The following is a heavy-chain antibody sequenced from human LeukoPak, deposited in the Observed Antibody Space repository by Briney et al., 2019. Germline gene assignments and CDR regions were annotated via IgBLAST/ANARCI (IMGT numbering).Heavy chain of an antibody. Sequence: KPSETLSLTCTVSGASITTYYWTWIRQPPGKGLEWIEYIYHSGSTNYNPSLKSRVTISLDTSRNQFSLRLSSVTAADTAVYFCAREYSTSSEGDYFDYWGQGSLVTVSS. CDR1: GASITTYY. V-gene: IGHV4-59*01. J-gene: IGHJ4*02. D-gene: IGHD6-6*01. CDR3: AREYSTSSEGDYFDY. CDR2: IYHSGST.